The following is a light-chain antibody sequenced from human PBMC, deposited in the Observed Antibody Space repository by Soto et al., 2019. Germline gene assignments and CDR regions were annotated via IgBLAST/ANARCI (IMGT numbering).Light chain of an antibody. CDR1: QSVSSY. CDR3: QQYSIWRT. J-gene: IGKJ1*01. CDR2: DAS. Sequence: EIVLTQSPGTLSLSPGERATLSCRASQSVSSYLAWYQQKPGQAPRLLIYDASNRATGIPARFSGSGSGTDFTPTISSPEPEDFAVYYCQQYSIWRTFGQGTKVDIK. V-gene: IGKV3-11*01.